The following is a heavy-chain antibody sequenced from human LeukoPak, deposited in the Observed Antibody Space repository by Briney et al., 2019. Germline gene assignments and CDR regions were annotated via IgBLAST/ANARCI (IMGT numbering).Heavy chain of an antibody. D-gene: IGHD7-27*01. Sequence: KSGGSLRLSCAASGFTFGSYSMNWVRQAPGKGLEWVSSISSNSNYIYYADSVKGRFTISRDNAKNSLYLQMNSLRDEDTAVYYCARENWGSGYYFDYWGQGTLVTVSS. J-gene: IGHJ4*02. V-gene: IGHV3-21*01. CDR1: GFTFGSYS. CDR3: ARENWGSGYYFDY. CDR2: ISSNSNYI.